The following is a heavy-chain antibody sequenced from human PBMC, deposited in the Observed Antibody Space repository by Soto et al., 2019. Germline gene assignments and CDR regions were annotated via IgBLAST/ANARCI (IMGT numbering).Heavy chain of an antibody. CDR3: AKDTLTEPRGWFDP. Sequence: QVRLVESGGGVVQPGRSLRLSCAASGFTFSSYGMHWVRQAPGKGLEWVAVISYDGSNKYYADSVKGRFTISRDNSKNTLYLQMNSLRAEDTAVYYCAKDTLTEPRGWFDPWGQGTLVTVSS. D-gene: IGHD2-8*02. J-gene: IGHJ5*02. CDR2: ISYDGSNK. V-gene: IGHV3-30*18. CDR1: GFTFSSYG.